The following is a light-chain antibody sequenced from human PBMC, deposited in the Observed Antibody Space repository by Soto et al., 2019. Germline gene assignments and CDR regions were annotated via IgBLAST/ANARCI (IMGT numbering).Light chain of an antibody. CDR3: QQYNNWPYT. CDR2: AAS. CDR1: QSVSRN. V-gene: IGKV3-15*01. Sequence: EIVMTQSPATLSVSPGERATLSCRASQSVSRNLAWYQQKPGQAPRLLIYAASTRATGIPARFSGSESGTEFTLTISSLQSEDFAVYYCQQYNNWPYTFGQGTKLEIK. J-gene: IGKJ2*01.